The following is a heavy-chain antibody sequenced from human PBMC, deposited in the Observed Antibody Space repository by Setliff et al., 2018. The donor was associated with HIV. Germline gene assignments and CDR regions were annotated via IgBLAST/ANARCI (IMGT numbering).Heavy chain of an antibody. J-gene: IGHJ3*02. CDR1: GDIFSRYA. CDR2: IIPIYGTA. Sequence: SVKVSCKAFGDIFSRYAISWVRQAPGQGLEWMGGIIPIYGTANYAQKFQGRVRITADESTSTAYMDLSSLRSEDTAAYYCARDGGYSGHQWFGDAFDIWGQGTMVTVSS. CDR3: ARDGGYSGHQWFGDAFDI. V-gene: IGHV1-69*13. D-gene: IGHD5-12*01.